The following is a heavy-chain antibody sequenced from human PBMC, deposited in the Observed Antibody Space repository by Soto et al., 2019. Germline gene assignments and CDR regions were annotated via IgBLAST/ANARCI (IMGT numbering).Heavy chain of an antibody. CDR2: ITDGGGSK. D-gene: IGHD2-2*02. V-gene: IGHV3-23*01. J-gene: IGHJ4*02. CDR3: AKVGLFRNGYMGVVRGDY. Sequence: EVQLLESGGGLVQTGGSLRLSCTASGFTFGSYAMSWVRQAPGKGLEWVSGITDGGGSKLYADSVQGRFTISRDNSKNTLYLQMSSLTAEDTAIYYCAKVGLFRNGYMGVVRGDYGGQGTLVTVSA. CDR1: GFTFGSYA.